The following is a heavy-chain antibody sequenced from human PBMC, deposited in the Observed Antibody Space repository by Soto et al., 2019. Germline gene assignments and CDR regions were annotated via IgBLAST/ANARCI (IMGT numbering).Heavy chain of an antibody. CDR1: GGSFSGHY. Sequence: SETLSLTCAVYGGSFSGHYWGWIRQPPGKGLESIANIYYDGNTYYNPSLKSRVTIPLDTSKNQFSLKLSSVTAADTAVYYCVRGSRIEGLYYGMDAWGQGTTVTV. V-gene: IGHV4-34*01. CDR2: IYYDGNT. CDR3: VRGSRIEGLYYGMDA. D-gene: IGHD2-15*01. J-gene: IGHJ6*02.